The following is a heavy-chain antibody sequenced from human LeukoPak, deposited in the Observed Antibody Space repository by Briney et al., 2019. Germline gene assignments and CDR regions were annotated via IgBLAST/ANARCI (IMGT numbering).Heavy chain of an antibody. V-gene: IGHV4-34*01. J-gene: IGHJ5*02. CDR2: INHSGST. CDR3: ARAQGSGWHRFHWFDP. Sequence: SETLSLTCAVYGGSFSGYYWSWIRQPPGKGLEWIGEINHSGSTNYNPSLESRVTISVDTSKNQSSLKLSSVTAADTAVYYCARAQGSGWHRFHWFDPWGQGTLVTVSS. CDR1: GGSFSGYY. D-gene: IGHD6-19*01.